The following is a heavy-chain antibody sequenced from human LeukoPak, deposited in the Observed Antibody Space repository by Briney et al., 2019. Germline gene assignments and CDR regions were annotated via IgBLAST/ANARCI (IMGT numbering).Heavy chain of an antibody. CDR1: GGSISYFY. V-gene: IGHV4-4*07. D-gene: IGHD7-27*01. CDR2: IYTSGST. Sequence: SSETLSLTCTVSGGSISYFYWSWIRQPAGKGLEWIGRIYTSGSTNYNPSLKSRVTISVDTSKNQFSLKLSSVTAADTAVYYCARGSSWGFTGTFDYRGQGTLVTVSS. J-gene: IGHJ4*02. CDR3: ARGSSWGFTGTFDY.